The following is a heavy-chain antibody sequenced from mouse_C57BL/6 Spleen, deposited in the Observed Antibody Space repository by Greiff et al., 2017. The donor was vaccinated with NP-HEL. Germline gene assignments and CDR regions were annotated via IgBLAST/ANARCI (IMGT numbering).Heavy chain of an antibody. CDR1: GYTFTSYD. Sequence: QVQLQQSGPELVKPGASVKLSCKASGYTFTSYDINWVKQRPGPGLEWIGWLYPRDGSTKYNEKFKGKATLTVDTSSSTAYMELHSLTSEDSAVYFCARSRTTVVATDWFAYWGQGTLVTVSA. J-gene: IGHJ3*01. CDR2: LYPRDGST. V-gene: IGHV1-85*01. D-gene: IGHD1-1*01. CDR3: ARSRTTVVATDWFAY.